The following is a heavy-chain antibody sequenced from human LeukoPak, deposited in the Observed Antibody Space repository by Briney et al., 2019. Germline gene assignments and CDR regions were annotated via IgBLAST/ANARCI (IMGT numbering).Heavy chain of an antibody. V-gene: IGHV4-59*01. J-gene: IGHJ4*02. D-gene: IGHD1-26*01. CDR2: IYSSGST. Sequence: SETLSLTCTVSGGSISGYYWSWLRQPPGKGLEWIAYIYSSGSTYYNPSLKSRVTISVDTSKNQFFLKLTSVTTADTAVYYCARAALVGATLFDWGQGTLVTVSS. CDR1: GGSISGYY. CDR3: ARAALVGATLFD.